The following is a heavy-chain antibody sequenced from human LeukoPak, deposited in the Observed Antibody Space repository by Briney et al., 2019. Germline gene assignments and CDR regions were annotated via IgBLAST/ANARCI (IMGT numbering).Heavy chain of an antibody. CDR2: IIPIFGTA. CDR1: GGTFSSYA. V-gene: IGHV1-69*05. CDR3: ARDPSRTNWFDP. Sequence: SVKVSCKASGGTFSSYAISWVRQAPGQGLEWIGRIIPIFGTANYAQKFQGRVTITTDESTSTAYMELSSLRSEDTAVYYCARDPSRTNWFDPWGQGTLVTVSS. J-gene: IGHJ5*02. D-gene: IGHD1/OR15-1a*01.